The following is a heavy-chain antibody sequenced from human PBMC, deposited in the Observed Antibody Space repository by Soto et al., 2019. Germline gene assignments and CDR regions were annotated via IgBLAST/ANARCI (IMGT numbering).Heavy chain of an antibody. J-gene: IGHJ4*02. CDR1: GGTFSNDI. D-gene: IGHD6-19*01. V-gene: IGHV1-69*08. CDR3: ARDWGSGWYYFDY. CDR2: IIALLDTT. Sequence: GASMKVSCKTSGGTFSNDIITWVRQAPGQGLEWMGRIIALLDTTNYAQKFQGRVTITGDTSAGTAYMELSSLRSEDTAVYYCARDWGSGWYYFDYWGQGTLVTVSS.